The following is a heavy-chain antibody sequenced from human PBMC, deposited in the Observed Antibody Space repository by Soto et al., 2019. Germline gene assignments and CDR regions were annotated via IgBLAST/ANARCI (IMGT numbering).Heavy chain of an antibody. J-gene: IGHJ6*03. CDR2: ISAYNGNT. D-gene: IGHD4-17*01. CDR3: ASRDCDYSWYYYYYMDV. CDR1: GYTFTSYG. Sequence: ASVKVSCKASGYTFTSYGISWVRQAPGQGLEWMGWISAYNGNTNYAQKLQGRVTMTTDTSTSTAYMELRSLRSDDTAVYYCASRDCDYSWYYYYYMDVWGKGTTVTVSS. V-gene: IGHV1-18*01.